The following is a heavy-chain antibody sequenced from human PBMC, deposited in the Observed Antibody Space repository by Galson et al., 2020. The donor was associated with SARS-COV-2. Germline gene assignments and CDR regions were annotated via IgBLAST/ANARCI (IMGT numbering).Heavy chain of an antibody. V-gene: IGHV5-51*01. CDR2: IYCGDSDT. CDR3: ARPGNSGWPEAFEM. Sequence: GESLKISCKGSGYRFTGYWIGWVRQKPGKGLEWMGIIYCGDSDTRYSPSFEGHVTISADESTSTAYVQWNSLKASDPATYYCARPGNSGWPEAFEMWGQGTKVTVSS. D-gene: IGHD6-19*01. J-gene: IGHJ3*02. CDR1: GYRFTGYW.